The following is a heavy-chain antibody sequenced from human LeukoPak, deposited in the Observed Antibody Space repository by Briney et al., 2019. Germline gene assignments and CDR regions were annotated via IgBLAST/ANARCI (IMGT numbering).Heavy chain of an antibody. V-gene: IGHV5-10-1*01. J-gene: IGHJ3*02. Sequence: PGESLRISCKGSGYSFTSYWISWVRQMPGKGLAWMGRIDPSDSYTNYSPSFQGHVTISADKSISTAYLQWSSLKASDTAMYYCARPILTGYYSDALDIWGQGTMVTVSS. D-gene: IGHD3-9*01. CDR1: GYSFTSYW. CDR2: IDPSDSYT. CDR3: ARPILTGYYSDALDI.